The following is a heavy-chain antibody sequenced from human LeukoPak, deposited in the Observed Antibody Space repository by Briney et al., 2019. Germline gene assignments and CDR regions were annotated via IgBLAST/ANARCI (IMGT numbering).Heavy chain of an antibody. CDR1: GFTFSSYA. Sequence: GRSLRLSCAASGFTFSSYAMHWVRQAPGKGLEWVAVISYDGSNKYYADSVKGRFTISRDNSKNTLYLQMNSLRAEDTAVYYCARERRTAPGAFDIWGQGTMATVSS. J-gene: IGHJ3*02. V-gene: IGHV3-30-3*01. CDR2: ISYDGSNK. D-gene: IGHD5-18*01. CDR3: ARERRTAPGAFDI.